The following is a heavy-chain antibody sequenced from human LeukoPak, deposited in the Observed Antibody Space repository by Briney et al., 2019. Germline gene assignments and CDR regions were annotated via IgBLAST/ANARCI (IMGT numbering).Heavy chain of an antibody. CDR1: GFTFTSSA. V-gene: IGHV1-58*01. CDR2: IVVGSGNT. CDR3: AAWGGSFWYYFDY. J-gene: IGHJ4*02. Sequence: ASVKVSCKASGFTFTSSAVQWVRQARGQRLEWIGWIVVGSGNTNYAQKFQERVTITRDMSTSTAYMELSSLRSEDTAVYYCAAWGGSFWYYFDYWAREPWSPSPQ. D-gene: IGHD3-3*01.